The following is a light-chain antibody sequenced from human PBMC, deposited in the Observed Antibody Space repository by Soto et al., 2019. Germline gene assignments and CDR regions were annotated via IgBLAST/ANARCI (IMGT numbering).Light chain of an antibody. J-gene: IGKJ1*01. Sequence: EIVLTPSPCTLSLSPGERATLSCRASQSVSSSYLAWYQQKPGQAPRLLIYGASTRATGVPPRFSGSGSGTEFTLPISSLQSDDFAVYYCQQYDNWPPWTFGQGTKVDIK. CDR1: QSVSSSY. V-gene: IGKV3-15*01. CDR3: QQYDNWPPWT. CDR2: GAS.